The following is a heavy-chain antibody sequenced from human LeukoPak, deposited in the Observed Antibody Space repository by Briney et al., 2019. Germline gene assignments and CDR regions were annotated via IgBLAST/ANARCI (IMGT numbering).Heavy chain of an antibody. CDR3: ARVVGAKVDY. D-gene: IGHD1-26*01. Sequence: SETLSLTCTVSGGSISSYYWSWIRQPPGKGLEWIGYIYYSGSTNYNPSLKSRVTISVDTSKNQFSLKLSSVTAADTAVYYCARVVGAKVDYWGQGTLVTVSS. J-gene: IGHJ4*02. CDR1: GGSISSYY. CDR2: IYYSGST. V-gene: IGHV4-59*01.